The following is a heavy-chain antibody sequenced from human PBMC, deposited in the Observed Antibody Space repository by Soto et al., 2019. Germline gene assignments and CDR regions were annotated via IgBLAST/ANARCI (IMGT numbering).Heavy chain of an antibody. CDR2: ISSNGGST. V-gene: IGHV3-64*02. CDR1: GFTFSTYA. CDR3: ARSIYDFWSGYPQGFFDY. Sequence: GGSLRLSCAASGFTFSTYAMHWVRQAPGKGLEYVSAISSNGGSTFYADFVQGRFTISRDNSKNTLYLQVGSLRAEDMAVYYCARSIYDFWSGYPQGFFDYWGQGTLVTVSS. D-gene: IGHD3-3*01. J-gene: IGHJ4*02.